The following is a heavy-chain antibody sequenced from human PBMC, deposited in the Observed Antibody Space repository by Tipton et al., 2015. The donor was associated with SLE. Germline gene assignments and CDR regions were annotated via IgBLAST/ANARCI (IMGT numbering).Heavy chain of an antibody. CDR2: IYHSGST. CDR3: ARVYSSGWCAH. D-gene: IGHD6-19*01. V-gene: IGHV4-38-2*01. J-gene: IGHJ4*02. CDR1: GYSISSGYY. Sequence: LRLSCAVSGYSISSGYYWGWIRQPPGKGLEWIGSIYHSGSTYYNPSLKSRVTISVDTSKNHFSLKLSSVTAADTAVYYCARVYSSGWCAHWGQGPLVPVSS.